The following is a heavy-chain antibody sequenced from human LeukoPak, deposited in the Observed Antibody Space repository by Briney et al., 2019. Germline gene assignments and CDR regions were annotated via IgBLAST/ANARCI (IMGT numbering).Heavy chain of an antibody. Sequence: GGSLRLSCAASGLTFSSYAMSWVRQAPGKGLEWVSAISGSGGSTYYADSVKGRFTISRDNSKNTLYLQMNSLRAEDTAVCYCAKDATWGGYYFDYWGQGTLVTVSS. CDR3: AKDATWGGYYFDY. CDR2: ISGSGGST. J-gene: IGHJ4*02. D-gene: IGHD3-16*01. V-gene: IGHV3-23*01. CDR1: GLTFSSYA.